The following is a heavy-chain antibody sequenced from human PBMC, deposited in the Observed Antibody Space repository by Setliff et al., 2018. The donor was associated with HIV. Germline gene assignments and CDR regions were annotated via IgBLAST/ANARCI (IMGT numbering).Heavy chain of an antibody. J-gene: IGHJ4*02. Sequence: SETLSLTCAVYGGSFGSYYWAWIRQPPGKGLEWIGSIYYSGTTYYDPSLKSRVTISVDTSKNQFSLRLTSVTAADTAMYYCARVIQTPGSPYARFDFWGQGTLVTVSS. D-gene: IGHD2-2*01. CDR2: IYYSGTT. V-gene: IGHV4-34*01. CDR3: ARVIQTPGSPYARFDF. CDR1: GGSFGSYY.